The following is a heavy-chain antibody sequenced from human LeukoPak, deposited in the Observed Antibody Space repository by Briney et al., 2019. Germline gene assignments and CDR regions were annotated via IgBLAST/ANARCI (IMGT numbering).Heavy chain of an antibody. Sequence: GGSLRLSCAASGFTFSSYAMSWVCQAPGKGLEWVSAISGSGGSTYYADSVKGRFTISRDNSKNTLYLQMNSLRAEDTAVYYCAKVVVPAAIYYYYGMDVWGQGTTVTVSS. CDR2: ISGSGGST. J-gene: IGHJ6*02. D-gene: IGHD2-2*01. CDR1: GFTFSSYA. CDR3: AKVVVPAAIYYYYGMDV. V-gene: IGHV3-23*01.